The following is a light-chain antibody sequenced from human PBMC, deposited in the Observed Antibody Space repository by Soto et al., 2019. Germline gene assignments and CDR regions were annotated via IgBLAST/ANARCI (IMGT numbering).Light chain of an antibody. CDR2: GAF. J-gene: IGKJ2*01. Sequence: EVLLTQSTATLSLSPGEIASLSCRASQSVSSNLAWYQQKPGQAPSLLIYGAFTRATGIPARFSGTGSGTEFTLTISSLQSEDFALYYCQQYTDWPLTFGQGTKV. CDR3: QQYTDWPLT. CDR1: QSVSSN. V-gene: IGKV3-15*01.